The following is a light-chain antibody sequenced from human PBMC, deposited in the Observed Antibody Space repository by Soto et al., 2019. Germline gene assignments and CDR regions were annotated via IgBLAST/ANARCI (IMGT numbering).Light chain of an antibody. CDR3: QQYNNWPPIT. CDR1: QSVSSN. Sequence: EIVMTQSPATLSVSQEERATLSCSASQSVSSNLAWYQQKPGQAPRLLIYGASTRATGIPARFSGSGSGTEFTLTISSLQSEDFAVYYCQQYNNWPPITFGQGTRLEIK. J-gene: IGKJ5*01. V-gene: IGKV3-15*01. CDR2: GAS.